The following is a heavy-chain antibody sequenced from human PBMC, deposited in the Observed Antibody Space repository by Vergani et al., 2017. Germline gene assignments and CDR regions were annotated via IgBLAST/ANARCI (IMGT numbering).Heavy chain of an antibody. CDR2: ISWNSGSI. CDR3: AKDHYDFWSGYPNLSPFDL. J-gene: IGHJ2*01. V-gene: IGHV3-9*01. Sequence: QLVESGGGLVQPGGSLRLSCAASGFTFDDYAMHWVRQAPGKGLEWVSGISWNSGSIGYADSVKGRFTISRDNAKNSLYLQMISLRAEDTALYYCAKDHYDFWSGYPNLSPFDLWGRGTLVTVSS. CDR1: GFTFDDYA. D-gene: IGHD3-3*01.